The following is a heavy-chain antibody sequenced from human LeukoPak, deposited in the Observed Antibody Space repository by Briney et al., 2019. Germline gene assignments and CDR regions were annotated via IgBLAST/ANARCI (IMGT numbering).Heavy chain of an antibody. V-gene: IGHV3-30*02. CDR3: EARYSSSSGRPY. CDR2: IHYDGARS. D-gene: IGHD6-6*01. J-gene: IGHJ4*02. Sequence: GGSLRLSCAASGFSFSGYGMHWVRQAPGKGLEWVAFIHYDGARSYYADSVKGRFTISRDNSRNTLYLQMNSLRPEDTAVYYCEARYSSSSGRPYWGQGTLVTVSS. CDR1: GFSFSGYG.